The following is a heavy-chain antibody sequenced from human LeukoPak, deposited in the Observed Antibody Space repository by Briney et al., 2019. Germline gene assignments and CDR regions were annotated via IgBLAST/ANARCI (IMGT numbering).Heavy chain of an antibody. CDR2: IYPGDSDT. D-gene: IGHD3-10*01. V-gene: IGHV5-51*01. J-gene: IGHJ4*02. Sequence: GESLKISCKGSGYSFTSYWIGWVRQMPGKGLEWMGIIYPGDSDTRYSPYFQGQVTISADKSISTAYLQWSSLKASDTAMYYCARHELGKGYYGSGSYYNLYFDYWGQGTLVTVSS. CDR3: ARHELGKGYYGSGSYYNLYFDY. CDR1: GYSFTSYW.